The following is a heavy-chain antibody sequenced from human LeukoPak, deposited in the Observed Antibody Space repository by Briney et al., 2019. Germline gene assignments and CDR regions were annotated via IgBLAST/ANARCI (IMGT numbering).Heavy chain of an antibody. Sequence: GGSLRLSCAASGFTFNSYWMSWVRQAPGKGLEWVANIDPDGSEKQYGDSVKGRFTTSRDNAKNSLYLQMNSLRAEDTAIYYCARIYYFGDNNWRYFDNWRQGTLVTVSS. CDR1: GFTFNSYW. J-gene: IGHJ4*02. CDR2: IDPDGSEK. V-gene: IGHV3-7*01. CDR3: ARIYYFGDNNWRYFDN. D-gene: IGHD3-10*01.